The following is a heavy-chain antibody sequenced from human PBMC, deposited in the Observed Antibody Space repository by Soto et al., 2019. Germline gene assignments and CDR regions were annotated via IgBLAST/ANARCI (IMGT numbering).Heavy chain of an antibody. Sequence: QVQLQESGPGLVKPSQTLSLTCTVSGDSISSGGYYWSWIRQHPGKGLEWIGYIYDNGGAYYSPSLKGRVVISVDRAENQCSRRLSSVTAADTAVYYCARVKGGTTRRAFDSWGQGTLVTVSS. CDR1: GDSISSGGYY. J-gene: IGHJ4*02. V-gene: IGHV4-31*03. D-gene: IGHD1-7*01. CDR3: ARVKGGTTRRAFDS. CDR2: IYDNGGA.